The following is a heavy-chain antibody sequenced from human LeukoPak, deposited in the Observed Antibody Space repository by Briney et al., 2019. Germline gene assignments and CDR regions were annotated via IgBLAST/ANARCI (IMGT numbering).Heavy chain of an antibody. CDR1: GGSINDAS. CDR2: IYHSGGT. J-gene: IGHJ4*02. D-gene: IGHD3-10*01. V-gene: IGHV4-59*01. Sequence: PSETLSLTCTVSGGSINDASWNWIRKPPGQGLEWIGYIYHSGGTNYNPSLKSRVTISLDTSKNQFSLKLSSVTAVDTAVYYCARVGTYYRSLDSWGQGTLVTVSS. CDR3: ARVGTYYRSLDS.